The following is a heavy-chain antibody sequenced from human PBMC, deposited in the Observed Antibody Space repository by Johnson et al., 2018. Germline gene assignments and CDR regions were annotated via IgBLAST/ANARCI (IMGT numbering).Heavy chain of an antibody. CDR2: ISYDGSNK. V-gene: IGHV3-30-3*01. J-gene: IGHJ3*01. CDR1: GFTFSSYA. CDR3: AKAGNDAFDF. Sequence: QVQLVQSGGGVVQPGRSLRLSCAASGFTFSSYAMHWVRQAPGKGLAWVAVISYDGSNKYYADSVKGRFTISRDNSKNTLYLQMNSLRAEDTAVYYCAKAGNDAFDFWGQGTMVTVSS.